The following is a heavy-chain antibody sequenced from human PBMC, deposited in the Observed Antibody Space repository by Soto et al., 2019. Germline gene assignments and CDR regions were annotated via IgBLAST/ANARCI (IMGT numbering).Heavy chain of an antibody. CDR3: ARGMTGTIFDY. D-gene: IGHD1-7*01. CDR1: GFTFSSYS. J-gene: IGHJ4*02. Sequence: EVQLVESGGGLVQPGGSLRLSCAASGFTFSSYSMNWVRQAPGKGLEWVSYISSSSSTIYYADSVKGRFTISRDNAKNSLYLQMNNLREEDTSMYYCARGMTGTIFDYWGQGTLVAVSS. V-gene: IGHV3-48*02. CDR2: ISSSSSTI.